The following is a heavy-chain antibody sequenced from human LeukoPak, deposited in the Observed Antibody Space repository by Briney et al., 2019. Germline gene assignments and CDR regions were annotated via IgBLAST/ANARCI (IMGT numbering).Heavy chain of an antibody. V-gene: IGHV4-39*07. Sequence: KPSETLSLTCTVSGGSISSSSYYWGWIRQPPGKGLEWIGSIYYSGSTYYNPSLKSRVTISVDTSKNQFSLKLSSVTAADTAVYYCATTVTTFLYSYMDVWGKGTTVTVSS. CDR2: IYYSGST. J-gene: IGHJ6*03. CDR3: ATTVTTFLYSYMDV. CDR1: GGSISSSSYY. D-gene: IGHD4-17*01.